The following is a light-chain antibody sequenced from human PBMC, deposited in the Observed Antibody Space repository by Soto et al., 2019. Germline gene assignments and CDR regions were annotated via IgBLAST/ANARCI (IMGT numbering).Light chain of an antibody. CDR2: EVS. J-gene: IGLJ1*01. V-gene: IGLV2-14*01. CDR1: SSDVGGSDY. CDR3: SSYTSSTTLFYV. Sequence: QSALTQPASVSGSPGQSITISCTGTSSDVGGSDYVSWYQQHPGKAPKLMISEVSNRPSGVSNRFSGSKSGNTASLTISGLQAEDEADYYCSSYTSSTTLFYVFGTGTKVTVL.